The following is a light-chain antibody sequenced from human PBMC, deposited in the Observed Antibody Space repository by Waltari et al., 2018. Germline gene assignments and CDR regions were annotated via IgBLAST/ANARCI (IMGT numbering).Light chain of an antibody. CDR1: QSVSSSY. J-gene: IGKJ1*01. Sequence: EMVLTQSPGTLSLSPGERATLSCRASQSVSSSYLAWYQQKPSQAPRLLIYAASSRATGIPDRFSGSGSGTDFTLTISRLEPEDFAVYYCQQYGSSPGTFGQGTKVEIK. CDR2: AAS. V-gene: IGKV3-20*01. CDR3: QQYGSSPGT.